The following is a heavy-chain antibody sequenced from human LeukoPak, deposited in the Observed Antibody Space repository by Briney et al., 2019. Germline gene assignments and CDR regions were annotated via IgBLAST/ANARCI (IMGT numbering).Heavy chain of an antibody. CDR2: IYYNGTT. CDR3: ARLGRADSGYYVAYDI. J-gene: IGHJ3*02. D-gene: IGHD3-22*01. V-gene: IGHV4-59*08. CDR1: GDSIISYY. Sequence: SETLSLTCIVSGDSIISYYWSWIRQPPGKGLEWIGYIYYNGTTNYNPSLKSRVTLSVDTSRTQFSLKLSSVTAADTAFYYCARLGRADSGYYVAYDIWGQGTMVTVSS.